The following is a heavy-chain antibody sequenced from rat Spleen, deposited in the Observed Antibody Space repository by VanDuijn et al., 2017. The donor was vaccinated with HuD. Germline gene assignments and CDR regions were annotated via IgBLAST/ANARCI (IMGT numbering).Heavy chain of an antibody. V-gene: IGHV5-22*01. CDR2: IRSGGGGS. J-gene: IGHJ3*01. CDR3: ARHGLYNNYGWFAY. D-gene: IGHD1-10*01. CDR1: GFFFSVFP. Sequence: EVQLVESGGGLVQPGRSLKLSCTTSGFFFSVFPMAWVRQAPKKGLECVASIRSGGGGSYYADSVKGRFTIPRDNAKSTLYLQMDSLRSEDTASYYCARHGLYNNYGWFAYWGQGTLVTVSS.